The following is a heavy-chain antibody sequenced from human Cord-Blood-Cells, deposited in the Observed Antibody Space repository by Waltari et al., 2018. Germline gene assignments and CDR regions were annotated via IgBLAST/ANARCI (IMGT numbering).Heavy chain of an antibody. D-gene: IGHD6-6*01. J-gene: IGHJ3*02. Sequence: QVQLVESGGGVVQPGRSLRLSCAASGFTFSSYGMPWVRQAPGKGLEWVAVISYDGSNKYYADSVKGRFTISRDNSKNTLYLQMNSLRAEDTAVYYCAKPYSSSDIWGQGTMVTVSS. CDR3: AKPYSSSDI. V-gene: IGHV3-30*18. CDR2: ISYDGSNK. CDR1: GFTFSSYG.